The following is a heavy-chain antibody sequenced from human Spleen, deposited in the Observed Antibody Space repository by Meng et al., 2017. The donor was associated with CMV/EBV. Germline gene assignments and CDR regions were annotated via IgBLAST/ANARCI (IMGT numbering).Heavy chain of an antibody. J-gene: IGHJ5*02. D-gene: IGHD3-3*01. CDR3: ARDLTWSGYRNWFDP. Sequence: SGYTFTKYYMHWIRQAPGQGLEWMGIINPSSGSTSYVQKFQDRVTMTRDTSTSTVYMELSSLRSDDTAVYFCARDLTWSGYRNWFDPWSQGTLVTVSS. CDR1: GYTFTKYY. CDR2: INPSSGST. V-gene: IGHV1-46*01.